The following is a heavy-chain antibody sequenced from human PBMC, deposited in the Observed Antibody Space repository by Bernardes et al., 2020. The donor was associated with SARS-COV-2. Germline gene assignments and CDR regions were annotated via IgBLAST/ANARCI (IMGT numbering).Heavy chain of an antibody. J-gene: IGHJ6*02. CDR1: GGYIDSNH. V-gene: IGHV4-59*01. CDR2: VFDSGRP. D-gene: IGHD4-17*01. CDR3: ARAVTCGEDCSVFYYYGMDV. Sequence: ETLSLTCTVSGGYIDSNHWAWIRQSPGKGLEWIGNVFDSGRPTYNASFQSRVSMSVDASKNQLSLRLSSVTTADTAVYYCARAVTCGEDCSVFYYYGMDVWGQGTTVTVSS.